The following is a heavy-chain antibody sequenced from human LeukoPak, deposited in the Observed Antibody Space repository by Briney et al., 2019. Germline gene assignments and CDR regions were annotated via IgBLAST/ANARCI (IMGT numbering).Heavy chain of an antibody. CDR1: GGSISSGGYS. CDR2: IYYSGST. CDR3: ARSTYYYDSSSYQWYDAFDI. V-gene: IGHV4-30-4*07. D-gene: IGHD3-22*01. Sequence: SETLSLTCAVSGGSISSGGYSWSWIRQPPGKGLEWIGYIYYSGSTYYNPSLKSRVTISVDTSKNQFSLKLSSVTAADTAVYYCARSTYYYDSSSYQWYDAFDIWGQGTMVTVSS. J-gene: IGHJ3*02.